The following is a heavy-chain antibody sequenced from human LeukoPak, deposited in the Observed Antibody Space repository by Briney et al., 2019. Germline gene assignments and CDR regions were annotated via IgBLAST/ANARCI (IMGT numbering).Heavy chain of an antibody. D-gene: IGHD5-18*01. V-gene: IGHV4-4*02. CDR2: IYHSEST. J-gene: IGHJ5*02. CDR1: GGSISSSNW. Sequence: PSGTLSLTCAVSGGSISSSNWWSWVRQPPGKGLEWIGEIYHSESTNYNPSLESRLTMSVDTSKNQFSLKLNSVTAADTGVYYCARDGYTSGRGFDLWGQGTLVTVSS. CDR3: ARDGYTSGRGFDL.